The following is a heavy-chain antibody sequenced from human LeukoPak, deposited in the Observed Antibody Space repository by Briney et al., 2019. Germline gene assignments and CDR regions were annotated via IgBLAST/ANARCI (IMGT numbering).Heavy chain of an antibody. V-gene: IGHV3-15*01. CDR1: GLPFSSAW. CDR3: TTDEGVDDYFDY. Sequence: GGSLRLSCAASGLPFSSAWMSWVRQAPGEGLEWVGRILSRTDGGTTDYAAPVKGRFTISRDESKNMLYLQMNSLKTEDTAVYYCTTDEGVDDYFDYWGQGTLVTVSS. D-gene: IGHD3-10*01. CDR2: ILSRTDGGTT. J-gene: IGHJ4*02.